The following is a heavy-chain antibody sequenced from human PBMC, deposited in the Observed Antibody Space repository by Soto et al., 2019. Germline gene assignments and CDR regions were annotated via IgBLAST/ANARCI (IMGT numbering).Heavy chain of an antibody. CDR2: NRNKANNYTT. J-gene: IGHJ4*02. CDR3: ARVSRYDSRGY. CDR1: GFTFSDHY. D-gene: IGHD3-22*01. V-gene: IGHV3-72*01. Sequence: EVQLVESGGGLVQPGESLRLSCAASGFTFSDHYMDWVRQAPGKGLEWVGRNRNKANNYTTQYAASVKGRFTISRDDSKNSLYLQMNSLKTEDTAVYYCARVSRYDSRGYWGQGTLVTVSS.